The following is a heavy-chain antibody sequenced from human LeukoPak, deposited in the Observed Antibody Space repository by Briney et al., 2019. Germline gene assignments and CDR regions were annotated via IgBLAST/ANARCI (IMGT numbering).Heavy chain of an antibody. Sequence: SETLSLTCAVYGGSFSGYYWGWIRQPPGKGLEWIGEINHSGSTNYNPSLKSRVTISVDTSKNQFSLKLSSVTAADTAVYYCARERVNSRSYPFDDWGQGTLVTVSS. D-gene: IGHD1-26*01. V-gene: IGHV4-34*01. J-gene: IGHJ4*02. CDR1: GGSFSGYY. CDR2: INHSGST. CDR3: ARERVNSRSYPFDD.